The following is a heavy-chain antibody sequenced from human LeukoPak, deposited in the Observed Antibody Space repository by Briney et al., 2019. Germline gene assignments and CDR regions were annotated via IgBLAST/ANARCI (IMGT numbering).Heavy chain of an antibody. CDR3: ANVVRGANFDY. CDR2: ISGSGGST. D-gene: IGHD3-10*01. Sequence: GGSLRLTCAASGFTFSSYAMSWVRQAPGKGLEWVSAISGSGGSTYYADSVKGRFTISRDNSKNTLYLQMNSLRAEDTAVYYCANVVRGANFDYWGQGTLVTVSS. J-gene: IGHJ4*02. CDR1: GFTFSSYA. V-gene: IGHV3-23*01.